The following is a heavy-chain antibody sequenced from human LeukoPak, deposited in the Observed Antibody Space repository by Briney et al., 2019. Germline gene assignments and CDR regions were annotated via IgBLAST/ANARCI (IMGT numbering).Heavy chain of an antibody. CDR3: AKGGSYSAYYYFDY. V-gene: IGHV3-48*03. D-gene: IGHD1-26*01. CDR2: ISSSGSTI. J-gene: IGHJ4*02. CDR1: GFTFSSYE. Sequence: TGGSLRLSCAASGFTFSSYEMNWVRQAPGKGLEWVSYISSSGSTIYYADSVKGRFTISRDNAKNSLYLQMNSLRAEDTAVYYCAKGGSYSAYYYFDYWGQGTLVTVSS.